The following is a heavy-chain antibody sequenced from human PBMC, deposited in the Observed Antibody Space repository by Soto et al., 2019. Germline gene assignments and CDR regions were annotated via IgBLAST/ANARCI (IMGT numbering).Heavy chain of an antibody. Sequence: SETLSLTCTVSGGSISSSSYYWGWIRQPPGKGLEWIGSIYYSGSTYYNPSLKSRVTISVDTSKNQFSPKLSSVTAADTAVYYCARQGGSSGPGWFDPWGQGTLVTVSS. CDR3: ARQGGSSGPGWFDP. J-gene: IGHJ5*02. CDR1: GGSISSSSYY. V-gene: IGHV4-39*01. D-gene: IGHD6-19*01. CDR2: IYYSGST.